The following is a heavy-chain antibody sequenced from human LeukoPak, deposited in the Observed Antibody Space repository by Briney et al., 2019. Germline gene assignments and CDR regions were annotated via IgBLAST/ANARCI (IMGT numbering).Heavy chain of an antibody. V-gene: IGHV1-69*13. CDR3: ARPPRSGTNTVVGYYYGMDV. J-gene: IGHJ6*04. Sequence: GASVKVSCKASGGTFSSYAISWVRQAPGQGLEWMGGIIPIFGTANYAQKFQGRVTITADESTSTAYMELSSLRSEDTAVYYCARPPRSGTNTVVGYYYGMDVWGKGTTVTVSS. CDR2: IIPIFGTA. D-gene: IGHD1-14*01. CDR1: GGTFSSYA.